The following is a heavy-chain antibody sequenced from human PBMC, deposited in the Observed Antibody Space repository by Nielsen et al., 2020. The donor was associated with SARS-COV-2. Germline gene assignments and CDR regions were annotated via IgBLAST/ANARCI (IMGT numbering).Heavy chain of an antibody. Sequence: SETLSLTCTVSGDSVTSGSYFWSWIRQPPGKELEWIGYIYHTGTTFYNPSLKSRVTISLDTSRNQFSLKLNSVIAADTAMYYCARAPDIVLQPTAIPLWGQGTMVPVSS. D-gene: IGHD2-8*01. V-gene: IGHV4-61*01. CDR1: GDSVTSGSYF. J-gene: IGHJ3*01. CDR3: ARAPDIVLQPTAIPL. CDR2: IYHTGTT.